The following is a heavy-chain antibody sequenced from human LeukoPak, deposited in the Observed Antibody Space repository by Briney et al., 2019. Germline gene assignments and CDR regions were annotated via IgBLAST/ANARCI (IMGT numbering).Heavy chain of an antibody. CDR2: IIPIFGTA. V-gene: IGHV1-69*13. CDR3: ALRAYCGGDCYLGWFDP. J-gene: IGHJ5*02. D-gene: IGHD2-21*02. CDR1: GGTFSSYA. Sequence: ASVKVSCKASGGTFSSYAISWVRQAPGQGLERMGGIIPIFGTANYAQKFQGRVTITADESTSTAYMELSSLSSEDTAVYYCALRAYCGGDCYLGWFDPWGQGTLVTVSS.